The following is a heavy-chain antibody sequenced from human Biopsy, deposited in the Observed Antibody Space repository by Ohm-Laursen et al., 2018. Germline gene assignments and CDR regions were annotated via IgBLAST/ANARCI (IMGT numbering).Heavy chain of an antibody. D-gene: IGHD3-22*01. CDR1: GESFNGYY. V-gene: IGHV4-34*01. CDR2: ITHSGRT. J-gene: IGHJ6*02. Sequence: SETLSLTCAVYGESFNGYYWSWIRKTPGKGLEWIGEITHSGRTNYNPSLKSRVTISVDTSKNHFSLKVRSVTAADTAVYYCVRGVDYYDPYHYYALDVWGQGTTVTVSS. CDR3: VRGVDYYDPYHYYALDV.